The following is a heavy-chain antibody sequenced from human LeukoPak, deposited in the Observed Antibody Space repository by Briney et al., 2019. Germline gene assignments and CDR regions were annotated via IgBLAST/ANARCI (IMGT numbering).Heavy chain of an antibody. J-gene: IGHJ4*02. V-gene: IGHV3-53*01. CDR3: ARGLGYCTSTTCLLPFDY. CDR1: GFTVSNNY. CDR2: IYLDGST. Sequence: GGSLRLSCAASGFTVSNNYMSWVRQAPGKGLEWVSVIYLDGSTYYADSVKGRFTISRDNSKNTLYLQMNSLRAEDTAMYYCARGLGYCTSTTCLLPFDYWGQGTLVTVSS. D-gene: IGHD2-2*01.